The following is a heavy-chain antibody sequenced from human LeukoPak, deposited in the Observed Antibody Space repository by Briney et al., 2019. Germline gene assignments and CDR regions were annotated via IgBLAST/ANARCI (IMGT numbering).Heavy chain of an antibody. V-gene: IGHV3-74*01. D-gene: IGHD3-9*01. CDR1: GFTFSSYW. CDR2: INSDGSST. J-gene: IGHJ5*02. Sequence: GGSLRLSCAASGFTFSSYWMHWVRQVPGKGLVWVSRINSDGSSTTYADSVKGRFSISRDNAKNTLYLQMNSLRAEDTAVYYCAKASPLRYFDWLKWGGWFDPWGQGTLVTVSS. CDR3: AKASPLRYFDWLKWGGWFDP.